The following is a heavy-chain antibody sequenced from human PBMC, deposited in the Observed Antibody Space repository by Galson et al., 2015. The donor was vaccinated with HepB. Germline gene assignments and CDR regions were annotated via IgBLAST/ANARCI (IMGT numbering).Heavy chain of an antibody. CDR3: ARVRYCGGDCYSRSAVDI. CDR2: IIPIFGTA. Sequence: SVKVSCKASGGTFSSYAISWVRQAPGQGLEWMGGIIPIFGTANYAQKFQGRVTITADESTSTAYMELSSLRSEDTAVYYCARVRYCGGDCYSRSAVDIWGQGTMVTVSS. V-gene: IGHV1-69*13. J-gene: IGHJ3*02. D-gene: IGHD2-21*01. CDR1: GGTFSSYA.